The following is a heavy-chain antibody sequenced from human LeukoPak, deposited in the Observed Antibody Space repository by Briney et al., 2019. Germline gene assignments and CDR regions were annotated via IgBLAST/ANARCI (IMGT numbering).Heavy chain of an antibody. CDR2: INHSGST. J-gene: IGHJ3*02. Sequence: SETLSLTCAVYGGSFSGYYWSWIRQPPGKGLEWIGEINHSGSTNYNPSLKSRVTISVDTSKNQFSLKLSSVTAADTAVYYCARPNSGSYLGACDIWGQGTMVTVSS. CDR3: ARPNSGSYLGACDI. D-gene: IGHD1-26*01. CDR1: GGSFSGYY. V-gene: IGHV4-34*01.